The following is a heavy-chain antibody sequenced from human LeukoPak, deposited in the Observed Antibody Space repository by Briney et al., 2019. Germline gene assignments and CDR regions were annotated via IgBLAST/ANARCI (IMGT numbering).Heavy chain of an antibody. J-gene: IGHJ6*02. CDR1: GGSFRGYS. CDR2: INHVGST. D-gene: IGHD3-22*01. V-gene: IGHV4-34*01. Sequence: SETLSFTSVVNGGSFRGYSWSWIRQPQGKGLGWIGEINHVGSTNYNPSLKSRVTISVDTSKTQFSLKLSSVTAADTAVYYCARARYYYDSSGYRHYYYYGMDVWGQGTTVTVSS. CDR3: ARARYYYDSSGYRHYYYYGMDV.